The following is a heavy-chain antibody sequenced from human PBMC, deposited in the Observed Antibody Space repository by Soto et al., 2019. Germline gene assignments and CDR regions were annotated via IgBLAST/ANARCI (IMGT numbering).Heavy chain of an antibody. J-gene: IGHJ4*02. Sequence: GESLKISCEGSGYSLTTHWINWVRQMPGKGLEWMGRIDPSQSYFNYNPSFQGHVTISADKSTSKAYLQWNSLEASDTAIYYCARQRLRGTSGYHYFENWGQGTLVTVSS. CDR1: GYSLTTHW. CDR2: IDPSQSYF. D-gene: IGHD3-22*01. CDR3: ARQRLRGTSGYHYFEN. V-gene: IGHV5-10-1*01.